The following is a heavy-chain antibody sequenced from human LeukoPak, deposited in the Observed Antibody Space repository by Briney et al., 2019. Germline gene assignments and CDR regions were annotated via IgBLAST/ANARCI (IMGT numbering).Heavy chain of an antibody. CDR2: ISGSGGST. J-gene: IGHJ4*02. V-gene: IGHV3-23*01. Sequence: GGSLRLSCAASGFTFSSYAMSRVRQAPGKGLEWVSAISGSGGSTYYADSVKGRFTISRDNSKNTLYLQMNSLRAEDTAVYYCAKDRFIAVANFDYWGQGTLVTVSS. CDR3: AKDRFIAVANFDY. D-gene: IGHD6-19*01. CDR1: GFTFSSYA.